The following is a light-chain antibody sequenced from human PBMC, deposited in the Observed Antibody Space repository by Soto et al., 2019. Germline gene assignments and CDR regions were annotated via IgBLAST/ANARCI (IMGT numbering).Light chain of an antibody. CDR2: AAS. Sequence: DIQMTQSPSSLSASVGDRVTMTFRASQSISSYLNWYQQKPGKAPKLPIYAASSLQSGVPSRFSGSGSGTDFTLTISSLQPEDFATYYCQQTSSTPTFGGGTKVDIK. CDR1: QSISSY. J-gene: IGKJ4*01. V-gene: IGKV1-39*01. CDR3: QQTSSTPT.